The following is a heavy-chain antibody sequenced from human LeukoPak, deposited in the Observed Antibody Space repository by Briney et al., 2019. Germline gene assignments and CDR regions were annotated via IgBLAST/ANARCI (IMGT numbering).Heavy chain of an antibody. CDR1: GGSIRSYY. D-gene: IGHD3-10*01. Sequence: SETLSLTCTVSGGSIRSYYWSWIRQPPAKGLEWIGYIHYSGSTSCNPSLKSRVTISVDTSKNQFSLKLSSVTAADTAVYYCARYGSGTYSLDYWGQGTLVTVSS. CDR2: IHYSGST. CDR3: ARYGSGTYSLDY. V-gene: IGHV4-59*01. J-gene: IGHJ4*02.